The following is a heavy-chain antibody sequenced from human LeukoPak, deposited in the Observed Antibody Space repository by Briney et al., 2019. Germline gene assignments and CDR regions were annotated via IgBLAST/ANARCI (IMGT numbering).Heavy chain of an antibody. CDR1: EYTFTGYY. CDR3: ARGGVRCSGGSCYSTWFDP. CDR2: INPNSGGT. V-gene: IGHV1-2*02. Sequence: ASVKVSCKASEYTFTGYYMHWVRQAPGQGLEWMGWINPNSGGTNYAQKFQGRVTMTRDTSISTAYMELSRLRSDDTAVYYCARGGVRCSGGSCYSTWFDPWGEGTLVTVSS. J-gene: IGHJ5*02. D-gene: IGHD2-15*01.